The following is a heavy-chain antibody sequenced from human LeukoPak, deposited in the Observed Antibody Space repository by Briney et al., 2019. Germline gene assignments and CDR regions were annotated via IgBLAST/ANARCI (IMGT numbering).Heavy chain of an antibody. CDR3: TRIYGSGSYPDY. CDR2: IRSKANSYAT. D-gene: IGHD3-10*01. J-gene: IGHJ4*02. CDR1: GFTFSGSA. Sequence: GGSLRLSCAASGFTFSGSAMHWVCQASGKGLEWVGRIRSKANSYATAYAASVKGRFTISRDDSKNTAYLQMNSLKTEDAAVYYCTRIYGSGSYPDYWGQGTLVTVSS. V-gene: IGHV3-73*01.